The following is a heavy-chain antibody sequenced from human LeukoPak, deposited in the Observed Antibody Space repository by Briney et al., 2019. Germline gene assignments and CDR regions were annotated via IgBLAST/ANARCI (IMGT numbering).Heavy chain of an antibody. CDR2: INGDGTNI. V-gene: IGHV3-74*01. D-gene: IGHD6-13*01. Sequence: GGSLRLSCAASGFTFGSYWMHWVRQAPGKGLVWVSRINGDGTNIRYADSVKGRFTISRDNAKNTLYLQMNSLRAEDTAVYYCARGPYSSNWYVDYWGQGTLVTVAS. CDR3: ARGPYSSNWYVDY. CDR1: GFTFGSYW. J-gene: IGHJ4*02.